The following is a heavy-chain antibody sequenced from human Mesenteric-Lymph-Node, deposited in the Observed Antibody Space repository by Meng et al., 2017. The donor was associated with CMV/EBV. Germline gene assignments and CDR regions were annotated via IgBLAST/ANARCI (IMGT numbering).Heavy chain of an antibody. CDR3: AREGRDYYYGMDV. CDR2: IRYDGADK. Sequence: GESLKISCASSELTFSSYGMHWVRQAPGKGLEWVAFIRYDGADKYYADSVKGRFTISRDNAKNSLYLQMNSLRAEDTAVYYCAREGRDYYYGMDVWGQGTTVTVSS. V-gene: IGHV3-30*02. CDR1: ELTFSSYG. D-gene: IGHD3-10*01. J-gene: IGHJ6*02.